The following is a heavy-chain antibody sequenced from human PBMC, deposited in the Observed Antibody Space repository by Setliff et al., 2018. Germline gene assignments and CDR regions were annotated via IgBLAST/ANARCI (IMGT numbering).Heavy chain of an antibody. J-gene: IGHJ4*02. D-gene: IGHD2-21*01. CDR2: FIAGDSST. V-gene: IGHV3-23*01. CDR3: VRDSPYCVNGVCRGY. Sequence: GGSLRLSCAVSGLRFSDAWVSWVRQAPRKGLEWVASFIAGDSSTIYADSVKGRFTIFRDISKNTLYLQMNSLRADDTAVYYCVRDSPYCVNGVCRGYWGQGTQVTVSS. CDR1: GLRFSDAW.